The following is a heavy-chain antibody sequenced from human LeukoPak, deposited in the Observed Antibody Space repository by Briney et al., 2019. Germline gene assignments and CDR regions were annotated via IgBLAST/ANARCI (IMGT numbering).Heavy chain of an antibody. J-gene: IGHJ3*02. CDR1: GRSFSGYF. D-gene: IGHD2-15*01. CDR2: INHSGST. V-gene: IGHV4-34*01. Sequence: SETLSLTCAVYGRSFSGYFWNWIRQPPGKGLEWIGEINHSGSTYYNPSLKSRVTISVDTSKNQSSLKLSSVTAADTAVYYCARLDEGSDPNAFDIWGQGTMVTVSS. CDR3: ARLDEGSDPNAFDI.